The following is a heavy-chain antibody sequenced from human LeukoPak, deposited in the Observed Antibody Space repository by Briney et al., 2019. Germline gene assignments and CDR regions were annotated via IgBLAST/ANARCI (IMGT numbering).Heavy chain of an antibody. Sequence: PSETLSLTCTVFGGSITTYSWSWILQPAGRGLEWIGRFYSSGSTDYNPSLKSRVTMSVDTSKNQVSLKLSSVTAADTAIYYCARDFSSKNWFDTWGQGTLVTVSS. CDR2: FYSSGST. V-gene: IGHV4-4*07. CDR1: GGSITTYS. D-gene: IGHD2/OR15-2a*01. J-gene: IGHJ5*02. CDR3: ARDFSSKNWFDT.